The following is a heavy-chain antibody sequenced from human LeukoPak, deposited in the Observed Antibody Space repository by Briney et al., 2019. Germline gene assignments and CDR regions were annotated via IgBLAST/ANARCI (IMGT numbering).Heavy chain of an antibody. CDR3: AKDWHNGDDPLFDY. CDR1: GFTFSSHS. V-gene: IGHV3-7*05. J-gene: IGHJ4*02. Sequence: AGSLRLPCVVSGFTFSSHSMSWVRQAPGKGLEWVADITREGSAAYYVDSVKGRFSISRDNAKNSLYLQMNSLRAEDTAVYYCAKDWHNGDDPLFDYWGQGTVVTVSS. D-gene: IGHD2-8*01. CDR2: ITREGSAA.